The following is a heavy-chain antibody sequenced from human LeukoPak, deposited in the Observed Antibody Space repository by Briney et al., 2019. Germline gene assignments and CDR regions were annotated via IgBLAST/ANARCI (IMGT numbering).Heavy chain of an antibody. V-gene: IGHV3-48*01. CDR1: GFAFSSYC. J-gene: IGHJ4*02. CDR3: ARDSILITFGGVAPGGYFDY. CDR2: ISTDGTAI. D-gene: IGHD3-16*01. Sequence: PGGSLRLSCEVSGFAFSSYCMNWVRQAPGKGLEWISDISTDGTAINYADSVKGRFTISRDNAKNLLYLQMNSLRAEETAIYYCARDSILITFGGVAPGGYFDYWGQGALVTVSS.